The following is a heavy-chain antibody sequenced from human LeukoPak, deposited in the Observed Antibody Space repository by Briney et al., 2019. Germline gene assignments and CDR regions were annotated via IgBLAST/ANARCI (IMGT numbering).Heavy chain of an antibody. Sequence: GGSLRLSCAASGFTFSSYAMSWVRQAPGKGLEWVSAISGSGGSTYYADSVKGRFTISRDNSKNTLYLQMNSLRAQDTAVYYCARNFHPQLLSHFDYWGQGTLVTVSS. CDR2: ISGSGGST. V-gene: IGHV3-23*01. J-gene: IGHJ4*02. CDR3: ARNFHPQLLSHFDY. CDR1: GFTFSSYA. D-gene: IGHD2-2*01.